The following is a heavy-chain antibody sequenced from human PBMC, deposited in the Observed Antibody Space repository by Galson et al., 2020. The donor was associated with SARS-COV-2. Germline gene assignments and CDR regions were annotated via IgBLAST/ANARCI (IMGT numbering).Heavy chain of an antibody. J-gene: IGHJ4*02. CDR1: GFTFSTYG. V-gene: IGHV3-33*01. CDR3: ARVVLRSWALDY. CDR2: IWYDGTNK. D-gene: IGHD3-22*01. Sequence: GGSLRLSCAASGFTFSTYGMHWVRQAPGKGLEWVAVIWYDGTNKYYADSVKGRFTISRDNSKNTLYLQMNSLRAEDTAMYYCARVVLRSWALDYWGQGTLVTVSS.